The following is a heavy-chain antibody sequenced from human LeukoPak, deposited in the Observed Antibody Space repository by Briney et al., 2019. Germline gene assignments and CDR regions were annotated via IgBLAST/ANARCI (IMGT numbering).Heavy chain of an antibody. D-gene: IGHD1-26*01. CDR2: IIPIFGTA. Sequence: GSSVKVSCKASGGTFSSYAISWVRQAPGQGLEWMGGIIPIFGTANYAQKFQGRVTITADESTSTAYMELRSLRSDDTAVYYCARDIVGAEGGAFDIWGQGTMVTVSS. CDR3: ARDIVGAEGGAFDI. V-gene: IGHV1-69*01. CDR1: GGTFSSYA. J-gene: IGHJ3*02.